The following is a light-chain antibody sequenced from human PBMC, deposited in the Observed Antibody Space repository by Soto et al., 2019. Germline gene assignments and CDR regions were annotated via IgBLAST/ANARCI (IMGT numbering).Light chain of an antibody. V-gene: IGKV3-15*01. Sequence: EIVMTQSPATLSVSPGERATLSCRASQSVSSNLAWYQQKPGQAPRLLIYGASTRATGIPARFSGSGSGTEFTLTISSLQSEDFAVSYCQQYDNWPLTFGGGTTVDIK. CDR2: GAS. J-gene: IGKJ4*01. CDR1: QSVSSN. CDR3: QQYDNWPLT.